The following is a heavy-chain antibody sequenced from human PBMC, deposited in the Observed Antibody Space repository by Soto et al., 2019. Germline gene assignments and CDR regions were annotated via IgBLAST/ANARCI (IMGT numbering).Heavy chain of an antibody. J-gene: IGHJ3*02. V-gene: IGHV3-21*01. D-gene: IGHD3-22*01. CDR1: GFTFSSYS. CDR2: ISSSSYI. Sequence: GGSLRLSCAASGFTFSSYSMNWVRQAPGKGLEWVSSISSSSYIYYADSVKGRFTISRDNAKNSLYLQMNSLRAEDTAVYYCARIYDSSGYYYALAAFDIWGQGTMVTVSS. CDR3: ARIYDSSGYYYALAAFDI.